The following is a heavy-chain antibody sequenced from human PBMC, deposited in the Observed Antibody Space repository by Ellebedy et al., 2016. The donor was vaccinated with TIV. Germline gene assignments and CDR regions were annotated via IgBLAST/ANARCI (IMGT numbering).Heavy chain of an antibody. CDR2: IHPSGTT. Sequence: MPSETLSLTCAVYGGSFSGYYWSWIRQPPEKGLEWIGEIHPSGTTYYNPSLMSRVTISVDTSKNQFSLKLTSVTAADTAVYYCAGQVGTGLANFDYWGQGTLVTVSS. J-gene: IGHJ4*02. V-gene: IGHV4-34*01. D-gene: IGHD3/OR15-3a*01. CDR1: GGSFSGYY. CDR3: AGQVGTGLANFDY.